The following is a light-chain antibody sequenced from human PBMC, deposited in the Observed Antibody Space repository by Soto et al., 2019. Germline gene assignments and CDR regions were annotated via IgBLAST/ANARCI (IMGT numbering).Light chain of an antibody. V-gene: IGLV1-47*02. CDR1: ISNIVGTNY. CDR3: ASWDDRLGAVI. CDR2: SNN. Sequence: QALLNQPPSASGTPGQRVFISCSGSISNIVGTNYAYWYQQLPGAAPKLLMHSNNLRPSGVPERISGSKSGTSASLAISGLRSEDEAVYYCASWDDRLGAVIFGGGTKVTVL. J-gene: IGLJ2*01.